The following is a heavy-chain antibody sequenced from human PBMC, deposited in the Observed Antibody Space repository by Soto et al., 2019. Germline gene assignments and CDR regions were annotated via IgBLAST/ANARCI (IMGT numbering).Heavy chain of an antibody. CDR2: IFLTDSTT. V-gene: IGHV5-51*01. CDR1: GYNFASYW. D-gene: IGHD2-2*03. Sequence: GESLKISCKGSGYNFASYWIGWVRQMPGKGLVWMGMIFLTDSTTTYSPSFQGKVNLSAAKSISTGYLQWSSLKASDTAMYYCARAVFGYCSRGSCPADLWGRGTLVTVST. CDR3: ARAVFGYCSRGSCPADL. J-gene: IGHJ1*01.